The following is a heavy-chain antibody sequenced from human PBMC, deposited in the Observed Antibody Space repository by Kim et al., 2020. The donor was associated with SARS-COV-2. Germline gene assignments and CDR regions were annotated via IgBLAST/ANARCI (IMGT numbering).Heavy chain of an antibody. V-gene: IGHV1-69*13. CDR3: ARDTGSDGVLMLGKGRPYNWFDP. CDR2: IIPIFGTA. D-gene: IGHD2-8*01. Sequence: SVKVSCKASGGTFSSYAISWVRQAPGQGLEWMGGIIPIFGTANYAQKFQGRVTITADESTSTAYMELSSLRSEDTAVYYCARDTGSDGVLMLGKGRPYNWFDPWGQGTLVTVSS. J-gene: IGHJ5*02. CDR1: GGTFSSYA.